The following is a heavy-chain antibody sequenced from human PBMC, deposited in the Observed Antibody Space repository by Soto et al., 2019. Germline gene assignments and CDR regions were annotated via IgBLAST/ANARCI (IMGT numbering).Heavy chain of an antibody. Sequence: SVKVSCKASGGTFSSYAISWVRQAPGQGLEWMGGIIPIFGTANYAQKFQGRVTITADKSTSTAYMELSSLRSEDTAVYYCARTYCSSTSCYPRFYYYGMDVWGQGXTVTVSS. CDR3: ARTYCSSTSCYPRFYYYGMDV. D-gene: IGHD2-2*01. V-gene: IGHV1-69*06. CDR1: GGTFSSYA. CDR2: IIPIFGTA. J-gene: IGHJ6*02.